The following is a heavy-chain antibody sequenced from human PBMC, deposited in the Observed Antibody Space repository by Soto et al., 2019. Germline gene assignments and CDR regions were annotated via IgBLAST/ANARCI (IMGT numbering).Heavy chain of an antibody. CDR3: ATGPFWAGPSYFDL. CDR2: IYSGGST. J-gene: IGHJ2*01. D-gene: IGHD3-10*01. V-gene: IGHV3-53*01. CDR1: GFTVSSNY. Sequence: EVQLVESGGGLIQPGGSLRLSCAASGFTVSSNYMSWVRQAPGKGLEWVSVIYSGGSTYYADSVKGRFTISRENSKNTLYLQMNSLRAEDTAVYYCATGPFWAGPSYFDLWGRGTLVTVSS.